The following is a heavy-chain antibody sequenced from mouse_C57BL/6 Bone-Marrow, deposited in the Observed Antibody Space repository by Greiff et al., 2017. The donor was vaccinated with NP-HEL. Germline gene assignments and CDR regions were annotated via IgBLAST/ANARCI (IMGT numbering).Heavy chain of an antibody. J-gene: IGHJ1*03. CDR2: IWRGGST. Sequence: QVQLKQSGPGLVQPSQSLSITCTVSGFSLTSYGVHWVRQSPGKGLEWLGVIWRGGSTDYNAAFMSRLSITQDNSKSQVFFKMNSLQADDTAIYYCAKNGDYDGYWYFDVWGTGTTVTVSS. V-gene: IGHV2-5*01. CDR3: AKNGDYDGYWYFDV. D-gene: IGHD2-4*01. CDR1: GFSLTSYG.